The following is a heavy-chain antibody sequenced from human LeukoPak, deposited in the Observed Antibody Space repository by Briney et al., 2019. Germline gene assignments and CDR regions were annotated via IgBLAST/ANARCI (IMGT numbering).Heavy chain of an antibody. CDR1: GGSVSSGSYY. V-gene: IGHV4-61*01. D-gene: IGHD6-13*01. Sequence: SETLSLTCTVSGGSVSSGSYYWRWIRQPPGKGLEWIGYIYYSGSTNYNPSLKSRVTISVDTSKNQFSLKLSSVTAADTAVYYCAKLEHYSSRWYDGWYFDYWGQGTLVTVSS. CDR2: IYYSGST. CDR3: AKLEHYSSRWYDGWYFDY. J-gene: IGHJ4*02.